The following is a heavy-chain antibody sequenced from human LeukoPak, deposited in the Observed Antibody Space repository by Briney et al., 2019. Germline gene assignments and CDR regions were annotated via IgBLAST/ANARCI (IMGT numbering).Heavy chain of an antibody. D-gene: IGHD2-21*02. CDR3: ANPGIGSDIGY. J-gene: IGHJ4*02. Sequence: GGSLRLSCAASGFTFDDYGTGWVRQAPGKGLEWVSAISGSGGSTYYADSVKGRFTISRDNSKNTLYLQMNSLRAEDTAVYYCANPGIGSDIGYWGQGTLVTVSS. CDR2: ISGSGGST. V-gene: IGHV3-23*01. CDR1: GFTFDDYG.